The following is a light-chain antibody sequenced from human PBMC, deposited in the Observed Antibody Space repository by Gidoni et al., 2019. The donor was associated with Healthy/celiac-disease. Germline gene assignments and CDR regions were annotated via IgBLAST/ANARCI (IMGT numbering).Light chain of an antibody. V-gene: IGKV1-5*03. Sequence: DIQITQSPSTLAASVGDRVTITCRASQSISSWLAWYQQKPGKAPKLLIDKASSLESGVPSRFSGSGSGSAFTLSISSLQPDDFVSYYCQPYHRPTWLFGQGTKVEIK. CDR3: QPYHRPTWL. CDR2: KAS. CDR1: QSISSW. J-gene: IGKJ1*01.